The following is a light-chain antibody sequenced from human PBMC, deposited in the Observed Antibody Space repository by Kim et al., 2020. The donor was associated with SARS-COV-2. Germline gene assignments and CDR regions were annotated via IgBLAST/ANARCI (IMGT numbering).Light chain of an antibody. CDR2: GNS. Sequence: QSVLTQPPSVSGAPGQRVTISCTGSSSNIGAGYDVNWYQQFPGTAPKLLIYGNSNRPSGVPDRFSGSKSGTSVSLAITGLQAEDETDYYCQSYDSSLSGYVFGTGTQVTVL. J-gene: IGLJ1*01. V-gene: IGLV1-40*01. CDR1: SSNIGAGYD. CDR3: QSYDSSLSGYV.